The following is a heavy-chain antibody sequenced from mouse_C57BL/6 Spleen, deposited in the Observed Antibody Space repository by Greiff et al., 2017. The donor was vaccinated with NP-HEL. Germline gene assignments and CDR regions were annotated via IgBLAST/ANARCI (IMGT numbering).Heavy chain of an antibody. CDR1: GYTFTDYE. CDR2: IDPETGGT. Sequence: VQRVESGAELVRPGASVTLSCKAPGYTFTDYEMHWVKQTPVHGLEWIGAIDPETGGTAYNQKFKGKAILTADKSSSTAYMELRSLTSEDSAVYYCTRAGVATSYFDYWGQGPTLTASS. D-gene: IGHD1-1*01. V-gene: IGHV1-15*01. J-gene: IGHJ2*01. CDR3: TRAGVATSYFDY.